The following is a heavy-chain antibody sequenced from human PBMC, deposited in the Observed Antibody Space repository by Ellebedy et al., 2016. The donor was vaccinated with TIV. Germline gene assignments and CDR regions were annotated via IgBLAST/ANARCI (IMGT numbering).Heavy chain of an antibody. Sequence: GESLKISCAASGFTFSRYAMTWVRPAPGKGLEWVANVNEDGSEEQYVDSVKGRFTISRDNDKNSLYLHMDSLRAEDTAIYYCARSSSSWYFWGQGTLVTVSS. D-gene: IGHD6-13*01. CDR1: GFTFSRYA. CDR3: ARSSSSWYF. J-gene: IGHJ4*02. V-gene: IGHV3-7*01. CDR2: VNEDGSEE.